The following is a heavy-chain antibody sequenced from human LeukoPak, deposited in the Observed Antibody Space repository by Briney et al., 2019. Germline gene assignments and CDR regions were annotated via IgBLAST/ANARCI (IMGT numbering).Heavy chain of an antibody. CDR2: ISSSGSTI. CDR1: GFTFSDYY. V-gene: IGHV3-11*04. CDR3: ASDPELLWFGESNY. Sequence: GGSLRLSCAASGFTFSDYYMSWIRQAPGKGLEWVSYISSSGSTIYYADSVKGRFTISRDNAKNSLYLQMNSLRAEDTAVYYCASDPELLWFGESNYWGQGTLVTVSS. J-gene: IGHJ4*02. D-gene: IGHD3-10*01.